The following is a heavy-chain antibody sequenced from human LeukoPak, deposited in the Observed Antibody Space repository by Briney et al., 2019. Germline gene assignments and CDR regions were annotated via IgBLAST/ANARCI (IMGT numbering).Heavy chain of an antibody. CDR3: AALSGSYYADTDY. Sequence: GRSLRLSCAASGFTFSSYGVHWVRQAPGKGLEWVGFISYGGSNKYYADSLKGRFTVSRDNSKNTLYLRMSSLRAEDTAVYYCAALSGSYYADTDYWGQGTLVTVSS. CDR1: GFTFSSYG. CDR2: ISYGGSNK. J-gene: IGHJ4*02. V-gene: IGHV3-30*03. D-gene: IGHD1-26*01.